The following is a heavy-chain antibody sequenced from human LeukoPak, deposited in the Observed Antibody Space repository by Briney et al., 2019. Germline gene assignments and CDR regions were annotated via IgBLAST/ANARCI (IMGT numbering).Heavy chain of an antibody. Sequence: SETLSLTCTVSGGSISSSSYYWGWIRQPPGKGLEWIGSIYHSGSTYYNPSLKSRDTISVDTSKNQFSLKLSSVTAADTAVYYCARDPWFGEQGYMDVWGKGTTVTVSS. CDR2: IYHSGST. CDR3: ARDPWFGEQGYMDV. J-gene: IGHJ6*03. CDR1: GGSISSSSYY. V-gene: IGHV4-39*07. D-gene: IGHD3-10*01.